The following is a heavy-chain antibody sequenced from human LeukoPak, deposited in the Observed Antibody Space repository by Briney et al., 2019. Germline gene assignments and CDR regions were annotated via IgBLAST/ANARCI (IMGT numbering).Heavy chain of an antibody. J-gene: IGHJ4*02. V-gene: IGHV3-48*03. Sequence: PGGSLRLSCAASGFTFSSYEMNWVRQAPGKGLEWVSYISSSGSTIYYADSVKGRFTISRDNAKNSLYLQMNSLRAEDTALYYCASLPEDGGYDGQWGQGTLVTVSS. CDR3: ASLPEDGGYDGQ. CDR2: ISSSGSTI. CDR1: GFTFSSYE. D-gene: IGHD5-12*01.